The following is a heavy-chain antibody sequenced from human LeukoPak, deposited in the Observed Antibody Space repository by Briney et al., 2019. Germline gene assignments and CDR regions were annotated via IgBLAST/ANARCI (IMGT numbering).Heavy chain of an antibody. V-gene: IGHV3-30*03. D-gene: IGHD1-26*01. CDR1: GFTFSSYG. Sequence: PGGSLRLSCAASGFTFSSYGMHWVRQAPGKGLEWVAVISYDGSNKYYADSVKGRFTISRDNSKNTLYLQMNSLRAEDTAVYYCATWPVGATGDFDYWGQGTLVTVS. CDR3: ATWPVGATGDFDY. CDR2: ISYDGSNK. J-gene: IGHJ4*02.